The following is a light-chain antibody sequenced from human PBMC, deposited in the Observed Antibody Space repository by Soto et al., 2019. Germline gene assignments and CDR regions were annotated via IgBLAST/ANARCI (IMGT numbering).Light chain of an antibody. CDR1: QSISSW. CDR3: QQYNDNWT. V-gene: IGKV1-5*03. CDR2: KAS. Sequence: DIQMTQSPSTLSASVGDRVTITCRASQSISSWLAWYQQKPGTATNLLIYKASTLQSGVPSRFSGSGSGTEFTLTISSLQSDDSATYYCQQYNDNWTFGQGTKVEIK. J-gene: IGKJ1*01.